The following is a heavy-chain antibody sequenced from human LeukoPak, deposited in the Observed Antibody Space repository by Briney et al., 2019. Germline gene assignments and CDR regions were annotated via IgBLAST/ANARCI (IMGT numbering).Heavy chain of an antibody. V-gene: IGHV3-74*03. CDR1: GPTFSTYW. D-gene: IGHD1-26*01. J-gene: IGHJ4*02. Sequence: GGSLRLSCAASGPTFSTYWMHWVRQAPGKGLAWVARINPDGSIRTYANSVQGRVTISRDTAKDTLFLQMNSLRAEDTAVYYCAREARVGGALQYWGQGTPVTVSS. CDR3: AREARVGGALQY. CDR2: INPDGSIR.